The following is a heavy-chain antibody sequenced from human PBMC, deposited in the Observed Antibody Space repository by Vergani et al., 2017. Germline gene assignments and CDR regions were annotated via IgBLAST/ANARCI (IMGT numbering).Heavy chain of an antibody. CDR2: TWYDGNNK. Sequence: QVQLVESGGGVVQPGRSLRLSCAASGFPFNQYGMHWVRQPPGKGLEWVAVTWYDGNNKQYADSVKGRFTISRDNSKSTMYLQMNSLRDEDTGVYYCARDLRLLYNRFDPWGQGTLVTVSS. CDR1: GFPFNQYG. D-gene: IGHD1-14*01. V-gene: IGHV3-33*01. CDR3: ARDLRLLYNRFDP. J-gene: IGHJ5*02.